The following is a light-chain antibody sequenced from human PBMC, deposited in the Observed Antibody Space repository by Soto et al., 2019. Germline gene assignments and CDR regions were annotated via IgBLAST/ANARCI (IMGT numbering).Light chain of an antibody. CDR2: GAS. CDR3: QQYGSSPTT. CDR1: QSVSSSY. V-gene: IGKV3-20*01. Sequence: EIVLTQSPGTLSLSPGERATLSCRASQSVSSSYLAWYQQKPGQAPRFLIYGASSRATGIPDRFSGSGSGTDFTLTISRLEPEDFAVDYCQQYGSSPTTFGQGTKVDI. J-gene: IGKJ1*01.